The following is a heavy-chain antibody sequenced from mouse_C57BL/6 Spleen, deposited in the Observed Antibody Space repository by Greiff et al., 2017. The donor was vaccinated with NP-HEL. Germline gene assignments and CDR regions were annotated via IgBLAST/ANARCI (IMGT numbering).Heavy chain of an antibody. CDR3: ARERGLLRFAY. CDR1: GFTFSSYA. V-gene: IGHV5-4*01. D-gene: IGHD1-1*01. CDR2: ISDGGSYT. Sequence: EVQGVESGGGLVKPGGSLKLSCAASGFTFSSYAMSWVRQTPEKRLEWVATISDGGSYTYYPDNVKGRFTISRDNAKNNLYLQMSHLKSEDTAMYYCARERGLLRFAYWGQGTLVTVSA. J-gene: IGHJ3*01.